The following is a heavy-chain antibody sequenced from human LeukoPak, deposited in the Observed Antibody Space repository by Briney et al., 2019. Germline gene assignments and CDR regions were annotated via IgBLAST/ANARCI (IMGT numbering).Heavy chain of an antibody. V-gene: IGHV4-59*08. D-gene: IGHD4-11*01. CDR2: IYYSGST. J-gene: IGHJ5*02. CDR1: GGSISTDY. CDR3: ARRVAVGNYFDP. Sequence: SETLPLTCAFSGGSISTDYWSWVRQPPGKGLQWIGYIYYSGSTNYNPSLKSRVTISLNTAKNQFSLRLRSVTAADTAVYYCARRVAVGNYFDPWGQGTLVTVSS.